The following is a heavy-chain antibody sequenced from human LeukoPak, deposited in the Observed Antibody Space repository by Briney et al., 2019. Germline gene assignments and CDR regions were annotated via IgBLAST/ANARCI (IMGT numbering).Heavy chain of an antibody. J-gene: IGHJ3*02. D-gene: IGHD3-16*02. Sequence: GGSLRLSCAASGFTFSSYWMHWVRQAPGKGLVWVSRINSDGGSTHYADSVKGRFTISRDNAKNTLYLQMNSLRAEDTAVYYCASNYVWGSYRYTMPDAFDIWGQGTMVTVSS. CDR2: INSDGGST. V-gene: IGHV3-74*01. CDR3: ASNYVWGSYRYTMPDAFDI. CDR1: GFTFSSYW.